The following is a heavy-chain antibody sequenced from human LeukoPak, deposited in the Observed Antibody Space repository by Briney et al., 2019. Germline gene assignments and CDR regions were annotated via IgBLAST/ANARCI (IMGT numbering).Heavy chain of an antibody. V-gene: IGHV3-74*01. CDR1: GFTFSSYW. CDR3: ARSSPGIAVAGSGY. D-gene: IGHD6-19*01. J-gene: IGHJ4*02. Sequence: SGGSLRLSCAASGFTFSSYWMHWVRQAPGKGLVWVSRINSDGSSTTYADSAKGRFTISRDNAKNTLYLQMNSLRAEDTAVYYCARSSPGIAVAGSGYWGQGTLVTVSS. CDR2: INSDGSST.